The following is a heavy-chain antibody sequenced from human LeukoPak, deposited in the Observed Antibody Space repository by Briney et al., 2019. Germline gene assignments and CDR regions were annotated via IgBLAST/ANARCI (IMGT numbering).Heavy chain of an antibody. CDR2: ISSSSSYI. V-gene: IGHV3-21*01. J-gene: IGHJ3*02. D-gene: IGHD3-10*01. CDR3: ARETGITWGSGAFDI. CDR1: GFTFSSYS. Sequence: GGSLRLSCAASGFTFSSYSMNWVRQAPGKGLEWVSSISSSSSYIYYADSVKGRFTISRDNAKNSLYLQMNSLRAEDTAVYYCARETGITWGSGAFDIWGQGTMVTVSS.